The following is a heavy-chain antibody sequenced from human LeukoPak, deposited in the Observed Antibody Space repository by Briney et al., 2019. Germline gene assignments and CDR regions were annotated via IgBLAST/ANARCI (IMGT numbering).Heavy chain of an antibody. D-gene: IGHD6-13*01. CDR3: ARSWAGFDY. J-gene: IGHJ4*02. CDR2: IYTSGST. V-gene: IGHV4-61*02. CDR1: GGSISSNSYY. Sequence: PSETLSLTCTVSGGSISSNSYYWSWIRQPAGKGLEWIGRIYTSGSTNYNPSLKSRVSISVDTSKSQFSLNLSSVTAADTAVYYCARSWAGFDYWGQGTLVTVSS.